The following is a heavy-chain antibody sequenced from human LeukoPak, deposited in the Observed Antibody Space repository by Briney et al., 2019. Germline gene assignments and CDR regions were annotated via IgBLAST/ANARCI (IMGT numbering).Heavy chain of an antibody. V-gene: IGHV1-2*02. Sequence: ASVKVSCKASGYTFTAYYIHWVRQAPGQGLEWMGWIDPNSGGTNYAQKFQGRVTMTRDTSISTAYMELSRLRSDDTAVYYCARGSYSGYDAKIDYWGQGTLVTVSS. J-gene: IGHJ4*02. CDR2: IDPNSGGT. CDR1: GYTFTAYY. D-gene: IGHD5-12*01. CDR3: ARGSYSGYDAKIDY.